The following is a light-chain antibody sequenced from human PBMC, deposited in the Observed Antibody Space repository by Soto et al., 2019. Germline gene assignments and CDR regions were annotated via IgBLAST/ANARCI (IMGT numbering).Light chain of an antibody. CDR3: QQYNSYSYT. CDR1: QSISSW. V-gene: IGKV1-5*01. Sequence: DIQMTQSPSTLSASVGDRVTITCRASQSISSWLAWYQQKPGKAPKLLIYDASSLESGGQSRFSGSGSGTEFTLTISSLQPDDFATYYCQQYNSYSYTFGQGTKLEIK. CDR2: DAS. J-gene: IGKJ2*01.